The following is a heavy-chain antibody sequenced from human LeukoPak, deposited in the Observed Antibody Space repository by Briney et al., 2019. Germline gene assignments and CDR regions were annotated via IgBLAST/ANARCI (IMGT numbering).Heavy chain of an antibody. D-gene: IGHD3-9*01. CDR2: IYYSGST. V-gene: IGHV4-39*01. CDR1: GGSISSSSYY. CDR3: ARQYYDILTGYSTLRWFDP. J-gene: IGHJ5*02. Sequence: SETLSLTCTVSGGSISSSSYYWGWIRQPPGKGLEWIGSIYYSGSTYYNPSLKSRVTISVDTSKNQFSLKLSSVTAADTAVYYCARQYYDILTGYSTLRWFDPWGQGNLVTVSS.